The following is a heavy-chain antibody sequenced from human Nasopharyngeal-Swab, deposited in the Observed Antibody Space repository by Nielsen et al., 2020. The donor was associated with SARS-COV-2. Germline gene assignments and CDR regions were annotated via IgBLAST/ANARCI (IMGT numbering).Heavy chain of an antibody. CDR2: IWYDGNNK. J-gene: IGHJ4*02. CDR1: GFTFSSYG. Sequence: GESLKISCAASGFTFSSYGMHWVRQAPGKGLEWVAVIWYDGNNKYYADSVKGRFTISRDNSKNTLYLQMNSLRAEDTAVYYCAREEMVGQWLERGYWGQGTLVTVSS. CDR3: AREEMVGQWLERGY. D-gene: IGHD6-19*01. V-gene: IGHV3-33*01.